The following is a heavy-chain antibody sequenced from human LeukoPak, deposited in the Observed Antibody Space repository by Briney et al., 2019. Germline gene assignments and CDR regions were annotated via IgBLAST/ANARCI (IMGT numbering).Heavy chain of an antibody. J-gene: IGHJ4*02. V-gene: IGHV5-51*01. CDR2: IYPGDSDT. Sequence: GESLKISCKGSGYSFTSYWIGWVRQMPGKGLEWMGIIYPGDSDTRYSPSFQGQVTISADKSISTAYLQWSSLKASDTAMYYCARHPSYYDFWSGTPSISPRTYYFDYWGQGTLVTVSS. CDR3: ARHPSYYDFWSGTPSISPRTYYFDY. D-gene: IGHD3-3*01. CDR1: GYSFTSYW.